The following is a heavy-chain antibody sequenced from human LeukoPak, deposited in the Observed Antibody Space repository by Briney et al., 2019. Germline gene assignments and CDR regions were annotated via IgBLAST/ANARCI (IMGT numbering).Heavy chain of an antibody. CDR1: GFTFSSYG. D-gene: IGHD6-6*01. Sequence: GRSLRLSCAASGFTFSSYGMHWVRQAPGKGLEWVAVIWYDGSNKYYADSVKGRFTISRDNSKNTLYLQMNSLRAEDTAVYYCAKDSSGSSSDFDYCGQGTLVTVSS. J-gene: IGHJ4*02. CDR3: AKDSSGSSSDFDY. V-gene: IGHV3-33*06. CDR2: IWYDGSNK.